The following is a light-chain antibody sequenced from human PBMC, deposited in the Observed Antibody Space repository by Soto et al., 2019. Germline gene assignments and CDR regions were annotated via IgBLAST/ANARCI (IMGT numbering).Light chain of an antibody. V-gene: IGKV3-15*01. Sequence: EIVMKQSPATLSVSTGEGATLSCRASQSVSSKLAWYQQKPGQAPRPLIFDASTRATGIPARFSGSGSGTEFTLTISRLEPEDFAVYYCQQYGSSGTFGQGTKVDIK. CDR3: QQYGSSGT. J-gene: IGKJ1*01. CDR2: DAS. CDR1: QSVSSK.